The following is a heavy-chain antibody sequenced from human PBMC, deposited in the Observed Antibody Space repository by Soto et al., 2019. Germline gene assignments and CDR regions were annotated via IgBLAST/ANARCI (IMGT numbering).Heavy chain of an antibody. CDR3: APIGPRATVAFDY. Sequence: QITLKESGPSLVNPTQSLTLTCSFSGFSLSTTEVAVGWIRQPPGKALEWLALIYWDGDKRYSPSLKSSLTITQHTAKSLVVLTMTNAHPDDSATYFCAPIGPRATVAFDYCGQGILVTVSS. CDR2: IYWDGDK. CDR1: GFSLSTTEVA. J-gene: IGHJ4*02. V-gene: IGHV2-5*02. D-gene: IGHD4-4*01.